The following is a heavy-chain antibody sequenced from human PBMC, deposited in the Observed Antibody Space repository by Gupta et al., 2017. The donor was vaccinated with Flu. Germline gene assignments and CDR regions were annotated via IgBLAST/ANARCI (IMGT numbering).Heavy chain of an antibody. CDR2: IILHGNDK. Sequence: EVQLVESGGGLVQPGGSLRLAGDASGVPLSANWLGWVCQAPGKGREGVANIILHGNDKYYADSVKGRFTISRDNARNSLYLQMNGLSAEDTAVYYCARDGPGGFLDYWGPGTRVTVSS. CDR3: ARDGPGGFLDY. V-gene: IGHV3-7*01. J-gene: IGHJ4*02. CDR1: GVPLSANW.